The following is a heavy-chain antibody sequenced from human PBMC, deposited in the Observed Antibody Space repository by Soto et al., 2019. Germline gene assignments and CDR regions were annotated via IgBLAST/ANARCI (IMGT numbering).Heavy chain of an antibody. CDR3: ARHVRLPSSKFYYMDV. V-gene: IGHV1-69*08. CDR1: EGTFSAYT. D-gene: IGHD3-10*02. J-gene: IGHJ6*03. Sequence: QGQLVQSGAEVKKPGSSVKVSCTASEGTFSAYTINWVRQAPGQRLEWMARIIPKHGTATYAEKFQGRAATTADRSTNTAYLELSSLRSDDTAVYYCARHVRLPSSKFYYMDVWGKGTTVTVSS. CDR2: IIPKHGTA.